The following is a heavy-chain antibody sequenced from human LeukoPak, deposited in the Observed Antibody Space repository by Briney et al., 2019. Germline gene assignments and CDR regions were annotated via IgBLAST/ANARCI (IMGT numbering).Heavy chain of an antibody. Sequence: SETLSLTCAVSGVSFDDYYWSWVRQTPGKGLEWIGEINHSGYANDNPSLKSRVTLSIDTSRKQFSLNLRSVTVADAGTYYCTRMTTGHDYWGQGTLVTVSS. D-gene: IGHD4-17*01. J-gene: IGHJ4*02. CDR2: INHSGYA. V-gene: IGHV4-34*01. CDR1: GVSFDDYY. CDR3: TRMTTGHDY.